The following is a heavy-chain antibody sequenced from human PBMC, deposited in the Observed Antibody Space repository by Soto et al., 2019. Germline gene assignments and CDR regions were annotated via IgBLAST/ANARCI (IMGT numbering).Heavy chain of an antibody. Sequence: PSETLSLTCTVSGGSISSYYWSWIRQPPGKGLEWIGYIYYSGSTNYNPSLKSRVTISVDTSKNQFSLKLSSVTAADTAVYYCARAECSGGSCSNFDYWGQGTLVTVSS. CDR2: IYYSGST. D-gene: IGHD2-15*01. V-gene: IGHV4-59*01. CDR1: GGSISSYY. J-gene: IGHJ4*02. CDR3: ARAECSGGSCSNFDY.